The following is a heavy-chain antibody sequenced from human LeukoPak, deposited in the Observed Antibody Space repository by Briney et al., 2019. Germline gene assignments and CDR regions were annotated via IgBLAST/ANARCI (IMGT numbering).Heavy chain of an antibody. J-gene: IGHJ3*01. CDR3: ARAGYCGDGGCRGGSAFDV. D-gene: IGHD2-15*01. V-gene: IGHV1-18*01. CDR2: ISGYTGDT. Sequence: ASVKVSCKTCGYTFPNCDIYWVRQATGQGLECMGWISGYTGDTKYAQILQGRFTVTTDTSTSTAYMELRSLTYDDTAVYYCARAGYCGDGGCRGGSAFDVWGQGTMVTVSS. CDR1: GYTFPNCD.